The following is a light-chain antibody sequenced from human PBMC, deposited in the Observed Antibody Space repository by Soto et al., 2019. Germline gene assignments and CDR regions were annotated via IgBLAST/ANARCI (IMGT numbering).Light chain of an antibody. J-gene: IGKJ1*01. CDR1: QSVIRY. CDR3: QHRFNWPWT. V-gene: IGKV3-11*01. CDR2: DAS. Sequence: EIVLTQSACTLSLSAGERATLSCGASQSVIRYLAWYQQRPGQAPRLLIYDASYRATGIPARFSGSGYGTDFNLTISSLETEDFAVYYCQHRFNWPWTFGQGTKVDIK.